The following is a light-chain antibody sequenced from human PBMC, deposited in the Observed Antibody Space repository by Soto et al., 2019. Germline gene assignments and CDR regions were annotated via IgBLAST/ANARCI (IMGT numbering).Light chain of an antibody. CDR3: QQRQNWRDT. CDR1: HSLXRY. Sequence: IVLTQSPATLSLSPGERATLSCMARHSLXRYFVWSEDKPGQAPRLLXDIAAYRATGSPARLSGSGSGTDFPLTISSLEPEDFAVYYFQQRQNWRDTFGQGTRLEIK. CDR2: IAA. V-gene: IGKV3-11*01. J-gene: IGKJ5*01.